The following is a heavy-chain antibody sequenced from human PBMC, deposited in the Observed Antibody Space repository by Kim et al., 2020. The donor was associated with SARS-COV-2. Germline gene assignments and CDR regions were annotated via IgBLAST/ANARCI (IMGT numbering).Heavy chain of an antibody. J-gene: IGHJ4*02. CDR3: ARVGYDILTGYRGFDY. V-gene: IGHV1-18*01. D-gene: IGHD3-9*01. Sequence: KLQGRVTMTTDTSTSTAYMELRSLRSDDTAVYYCARVGYDILTGYRGFDYWGQGTLVTVSS.